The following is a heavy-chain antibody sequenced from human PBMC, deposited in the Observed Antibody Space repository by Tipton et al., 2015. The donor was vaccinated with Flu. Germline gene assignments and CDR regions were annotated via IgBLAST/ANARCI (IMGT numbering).Heavy chain of an antibody. CDR3: ARDPYDVAVAGYYFDY. J-gene: IGHJ4*02. CDR1: GGSISSYY. CDR2: IYYSGST. V-gene: IGHV4-59*01. Sequence: TLSLTCTVSGGSISSYYWSWIRQPPGKGLEWIGYIYYSGSTNYNPSLKSRVTISVDTSKNQFSLKLSSVTAADTAVYYCARDPYDVAVAGYYFDYWGQGTLVTVSS. D-gene: IGHD6-19*01.